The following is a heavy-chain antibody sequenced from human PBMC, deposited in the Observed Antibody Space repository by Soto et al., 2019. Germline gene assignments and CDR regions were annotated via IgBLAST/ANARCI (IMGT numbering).Heavy chain of an antibody. CDR2: INAGNGNK. CDR3: ARDQTKGDDFWPTVFDY. Sequence: ASVKVSCKASGYTFTSYAMHWVRQAPGQRLEWMGWINAGNGNKKYSQKFQGRVTITRDKSASTAYMELSSLRSEDTAVYYCARDQTKGDDFWPTVFDYWGQGTLVTVSS. J-gene: IGHJ4*02. D-gene: IGHD3-3*01. V-gene: IGHV1-3*01. CDR1: GYTFTSYA.